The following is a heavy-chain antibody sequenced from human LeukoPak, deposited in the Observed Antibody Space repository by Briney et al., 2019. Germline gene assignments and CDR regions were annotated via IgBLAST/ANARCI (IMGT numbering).Heavy chain of an antibody. CDR3: TTVPQWLVSYFDY. CDR1: GFTFSNAW. J-gene: IGHJ4*02. V-gene: IGHV3-15*01. D-gene: IGHD6-19*01. CDR2: IKSKTDGGTT. Sequence: GGSLRLSCAASGFTFSNAWMSWVRQAPGKGLEWVGRIKSKTDGGTTDYAAPVKGRFTISRDDSKNTLYLQMNSLKTEDTAVYYCTTVPQWLVSYFDYWGQGTLITVSS.